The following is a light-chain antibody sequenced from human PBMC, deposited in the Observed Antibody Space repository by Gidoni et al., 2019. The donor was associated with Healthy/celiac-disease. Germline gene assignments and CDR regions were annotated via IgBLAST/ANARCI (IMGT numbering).Light chain of an antibody. J-gene: IGKJ4*01. Sequence: DIQMTQSLSTLSASVGDRVTITCRASQSISSWLAWYQQKPGKAPKLLIYKASSLESGVPSRFSGSGSGTEFTLTISSLQPDDFATYYCQQYNSYSTFGGXTKVEIK. V-gene: IGKV1-5*03. CDR1: QSISSW. CDR2: KAS. CDR3: QQYNSYST.